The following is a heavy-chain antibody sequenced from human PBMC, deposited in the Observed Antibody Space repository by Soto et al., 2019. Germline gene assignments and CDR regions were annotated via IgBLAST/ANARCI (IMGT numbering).Heavy chain of an antibody. V-gene: IGHV4-59*12. D-gene: IGHD1-26*01. CDR1: GGSISSYY. Sequence: SETLSLTCTVSGGSISSYYWSWIRQPPGKGLEWIGYIYHSGSTYYNPSLKSRVTISVDRSKNQFSLKLSSVTAADTAVYYCAREMVGAYDDFEIWGQGTMVTVSS. J-gene: IGHJ3*02. CDR2: IYHSGST. CDR3: AREMVGAYDDFEI.